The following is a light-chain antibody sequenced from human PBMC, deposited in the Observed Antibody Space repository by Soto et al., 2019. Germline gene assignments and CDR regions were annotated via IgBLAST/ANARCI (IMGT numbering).Light chain of an antibody. J-gene: IGKJ5*01. CDR3: QQLHSYPFT. CDR2: AAT. V-gene: IGKV1-9*01. CDR1: QGVSSS. Sequence: IQMPQSPSSLSASVGDRVTISCRASQGVSSSLAWYHQQPGKAPKLLIYAATTLQSGVPSRFSGSGSGTDFTLTINSLQPEDFATYYCQQLHSYPFTFGQGTRLEIK.